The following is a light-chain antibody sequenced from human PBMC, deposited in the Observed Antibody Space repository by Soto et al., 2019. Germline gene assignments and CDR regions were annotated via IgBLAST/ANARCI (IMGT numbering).Light chain of an antibody. Sequence: DIVMTQSPDSLAVSLGERATINCKSSQSVLYSSNNENYLAWYQQKPGQPPNLLIYWASTRVSGVPDRFSVSRSGTDFTLTISSLQAEDVAVYYCQQYYSTPPTFGQATKVEIK. V-gene: IGKV4-1*01. CDR3: QQYYSTPPT. J-gene: IGKJ1*01. CDR2: WAS. CDR1: QSVLYSSNNENY.